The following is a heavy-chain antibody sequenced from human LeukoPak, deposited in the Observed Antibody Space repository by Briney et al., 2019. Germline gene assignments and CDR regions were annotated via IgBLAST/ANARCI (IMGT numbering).Heavy chain of an antibody. CDR3: ARHAFSGNYYFFGY. CDR2: IYPGDSET. CDR1: GYTFNNYW. D-gene: IGHD1-26*01. Sequence: GESLKISCKASGYTFNNYWIGWVRQMPGKGLEWMGIIYPGDSETRYSPSFQGQVTISVDKSISTAYLQWSSLKASDNAMYYCARHAFSGNYYFFGYWGQGTLLTVSS. V-gene: IGHV5-51*01. J-gene: IGHJ4*02.